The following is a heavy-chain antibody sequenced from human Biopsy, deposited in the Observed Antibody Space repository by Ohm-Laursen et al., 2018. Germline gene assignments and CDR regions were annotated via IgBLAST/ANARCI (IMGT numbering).Heavy chain of an antibody. D-gene: IGHD3-22*01. CDR2: INAKTGDT. V-gene: IGHV1-2*02. J-gene: IGHJ5*02. CDR1: GYTSTGYH. Sequence: ASVKVSCKASGYTSTGYHVHWVRQAPGQGLEWMGWINAKTGDTNYAQKFQGRVTMTRDTSISTAYVDLSSLRSDDTAVYYCTRGGYYYDSLAYYYWFDPWGQGTLVTVSS. CDR3: TRGGYYYDSLAYYYWFDP.